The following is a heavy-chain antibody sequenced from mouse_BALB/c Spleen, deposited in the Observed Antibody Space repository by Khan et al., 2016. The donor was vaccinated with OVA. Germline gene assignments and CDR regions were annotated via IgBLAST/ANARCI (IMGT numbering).Heavy chain of an antibody. CDR3: ARRYYGGNLYWYFDD. J-gene: IGHJ1*01. Sequence: QVQLQQPGAELVKPGASVKLSCKASGYTFTSYDINWVRQRPEQGLEWIGWIFPGDDSTKYNEKFKGKATLTTDKSSSTAYMLLSRLTSEDSAVYCSARRYYGGNLYWYFDDWGAGTTVTVSS. CDR2: IFPGDDST. D-gene: IGHD1-1*02. V-gene: IGHV1-85*01. CDR1: GYTFTSYD.